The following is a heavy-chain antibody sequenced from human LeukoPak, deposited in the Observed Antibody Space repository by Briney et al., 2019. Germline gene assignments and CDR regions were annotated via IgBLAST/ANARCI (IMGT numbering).Heavy chain of an antibody. CDR1: GGTFSSYA. CDR2: IIPIFGTA. Sequence: GSSVKVSCKASGGTFSSYAISWVRQAPGQGLEWMGRIIPIFGTANYAQKFQGRVTNTTDESTSTAYMELSSLRSEDTAVYYCARRGVAVAGTEDAFDIWGQGTMVTVSS. J-gene: IGHJ3*02. CDR3: ARRGVAVAGTEDAFDI. D-gene: IGHD6-19*01. V-gene: IGHV1-69*05.